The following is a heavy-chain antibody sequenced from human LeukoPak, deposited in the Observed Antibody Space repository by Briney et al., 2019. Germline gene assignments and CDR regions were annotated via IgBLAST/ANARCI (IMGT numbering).Heavy chain of an antibody. D-gene: IGHD5-12*01. V-gene: IGHV3-33*01. CDR3: ARETDMVATRTFDY. Sequence: PGGSLRLSCAASGFTFSSYGMHWVRQAPGKGLEWVAVIWFDGNNQYYADSVKGRFTISRDNSKNTLYLQINSLRAEDTAVYYCARETDMVATRTFDYWGQGTLVTVSS. CDR2: IWFDGNNQ. CDR1: GFTFSSYG. J-gene: IGHJ4*02.